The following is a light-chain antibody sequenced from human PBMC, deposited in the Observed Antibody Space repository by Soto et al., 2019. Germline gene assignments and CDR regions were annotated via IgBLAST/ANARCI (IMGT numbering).Light chain of an antibody. J-gene: IGLJ1*01. V-gene: IGLV2-8*01. Sequence: QSALTQPPSASGSPGQSVTISCTGISSDVGVYNYVSWYQQHPGKAPKLLIYEVNKRPSGVPDRFSGSQSGNTAYLTVSGLQADDEADYYCSSYADNTLYVFGTGTKVTVL. CDR2: EVN. CDR1: SSDVGVYNY. CDR3: SSYADNTLYV.